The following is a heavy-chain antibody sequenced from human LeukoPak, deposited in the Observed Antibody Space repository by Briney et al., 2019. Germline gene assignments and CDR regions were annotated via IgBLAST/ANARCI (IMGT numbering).Heavy chain of an antibody. CDR1: GFNVSSSY. D-gene: IGHD2-2*01. J-gene: IGHJ4*02. V-gene: IGHV3-7*01. CDR3: ARDTNHLEYAPC. Sequence: GGSLRLSCAASGFNVSSSYVSWVRQAPGKGLEWVANIKQDGSEKYYVDSVKGRFTISRDNAKNSLYLQMNSLRAEDTAVYYCARDTNHLEYAPCWGQGTLVTVSS. CDR2: IKQDGSEK.